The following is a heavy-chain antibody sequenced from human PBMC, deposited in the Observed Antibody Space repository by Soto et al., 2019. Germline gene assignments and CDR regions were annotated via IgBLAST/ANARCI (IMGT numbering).Heavy chain of an antibody. D-gene: IGHD2-8*02. CDR3: ARTGGGSSKSSYFYYYMDV. J-gene: IGHJ6*03. V-gene: IGHV1-3*01. CDR2: INAGNGNT. CDR1: GYTFTSYA. Sequence: ASVKVSCKASGYTFTSYAMHWVRQAPGQRLEWMGWINAGNGNTKYSQKFQGRVTITRDTSASTAYMELSRLRSEDTAVYYCARTGGGSSKSSYFYYYMDVWGKGTTVTVSS.